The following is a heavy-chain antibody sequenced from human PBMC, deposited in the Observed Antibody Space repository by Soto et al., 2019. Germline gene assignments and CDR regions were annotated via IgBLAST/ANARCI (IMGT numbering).Heavy chain of an antibody. Sequence: PGGSLRLSCAASGFTFSSYAMSSIRQAPGKGLEWVSAISGSGGSTYYADSVKGRFTISRDNSKNTLYLQMNTLRAEDTAVHYSAKGIVVIPPGLYYRRKVTLVTV. CDR3: AKGIVVIPPGLYY. V-gene: IGHV3-23*01. J-gene: IGHJ4*02. CDR2: ISGSGGST. CDR1: GFTFSSYA. D-gene: IGHD2-2*01.